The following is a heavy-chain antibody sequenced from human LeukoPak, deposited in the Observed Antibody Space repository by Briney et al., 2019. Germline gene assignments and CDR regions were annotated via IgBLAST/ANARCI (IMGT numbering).Heavy chain of an antibody. V-gene: IGHV3-21*01. CDR3: ARATPYDFWSGYFDY. CDR1: GFTFSSYS. Sequence: MPGGSLRLSCAASGFTFSSYSMSWVRQAPGKGLEWVSSISSSSSYIYYADSVKGRFTISRDNAKNSLYLQMNSLRAEDTAVYYCARATPYDFWSGYFDYWGQGTLVTVSS. D-gene: IGHD3-3*01. J-gene: IGHJ4*02. CDR2: ISSSSSYI.